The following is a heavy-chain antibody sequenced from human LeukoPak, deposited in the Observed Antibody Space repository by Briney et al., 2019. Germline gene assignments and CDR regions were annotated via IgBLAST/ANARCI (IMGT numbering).Heavy chain of an antibody. CDR1: GFTVSSNY. D-gene: IGHD1-1*01. J-gene: IGHJ3*01. Sequence: GGSLRLSCAASGFTVSSNYMSWVRQAPGRGLEWVSGISGSGNSTYYAGSVKGRFTISRDNSKNTLYLQMNSLRAEDTAVYYCAKSLGNNCYHALDFWGQGTMVTVSS. CDR2: ISGSGNST. CDR3: AKSLGNNCYHALDF. V-gene: IGHV3-23*01.